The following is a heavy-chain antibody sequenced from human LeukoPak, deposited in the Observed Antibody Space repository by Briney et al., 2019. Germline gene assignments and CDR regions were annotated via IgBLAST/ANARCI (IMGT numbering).Heavy chain of an antibody. V-gene: IGHV1-69*13. CDR1: GGTFSSYA. J-gene: IGHJ4*02. CDR3: ARGPGIAVAGWYYYFDY. D-gene: IGHD6-19*01. CDR2: IIPIFGTA. Sequence: ASVKVSCKASGGTFSSYAISWVRQAPGQGLEWMGGIIPIFGTANYAQKFQGRVTITADESTSTAYMELSSLRSEDTAVYYCARGPGIAVAGWYYYFDYWGQGTPVTVSS.